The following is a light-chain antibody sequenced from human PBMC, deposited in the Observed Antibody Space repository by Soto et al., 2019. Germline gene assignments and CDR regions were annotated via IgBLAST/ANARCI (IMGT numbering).Light chain of an antibody. V-gene: IGLV2-11*01. CDR3: QSYDSSLSGYV. CDR2: DVN. Sequence: QSVLTQPRSVSGSPGQSVTISCTGTSSDVGGYKYVSWYQQHPGKAPKLMVYDVNKRPSGVPDRFSGSKSGNTASLTISGLQAEDGADYYCQSYDSSLSGYVFGTGTKVTVL. CDR1: SSDVGGYKY. J-gene: IGLJ1*01.